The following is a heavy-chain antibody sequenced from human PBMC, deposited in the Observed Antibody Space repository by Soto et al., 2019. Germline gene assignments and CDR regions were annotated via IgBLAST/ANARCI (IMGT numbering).Heavy chain of an antibody. CDR3: AREFSNSPEAFGS. Sequence: SETLSLTCTVSGGSVNSDHFYWSWIRQPPGRGLEWIGYIYYTGDTNYNPSLKSRVTISIDTSRNQFSLKLSSVTAADTAVYYCAREFSNSPEAFGSWGQGSLVTVSS. CDR2: IYYTGDT. CDR1: GGSVNSDHFY. J-gene: IGHJ4*02. D-gene: IGHD6-6*01. V-gene: IGHV4-61*01.